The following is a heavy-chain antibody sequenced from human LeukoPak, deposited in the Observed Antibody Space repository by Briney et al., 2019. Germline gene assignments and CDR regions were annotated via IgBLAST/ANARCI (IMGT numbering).Heavy chain of an antibody. Sequence: KPSETLSLTCAVYGGSFSGYYWSWIRQPPGKGLEWIGEINHSGSTHYNPSLKSRVTISVDTSKNQFSLKLSSVTAADTAVYYCARESVLRYFDWTTRYYFDYWGQGTLVTVSS. CDR3: ARESVLRYFDWTTRYYFDY. J-gene: IGHJ4*02. V-gene: IGHV4-34*01. D-gene: IGHD3-9*01. CDR1: GGSFSGYY. CDR2: INHSGST.